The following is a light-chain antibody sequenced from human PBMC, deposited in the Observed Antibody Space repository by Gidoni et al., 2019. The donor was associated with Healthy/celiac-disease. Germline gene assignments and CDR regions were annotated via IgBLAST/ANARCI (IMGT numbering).Light chain of an antibody. CDR1: QSVLYISNNKNY. CDR3: QQYYSTPHT. Sequence: DIVMTQSPDFLAVSLGERATVNCKSSQSVLYISNNKNYLAWYQQKPGQPPKLLIYWASTRESGVPDRFSGSGSGTDFTLTISGLQAEDVAVYYCQQYYSTPHTFGQGTKLEIK. CDR2: WAS. V-gene: IGKV4-1*01. J-gene: IGKJ2*01.